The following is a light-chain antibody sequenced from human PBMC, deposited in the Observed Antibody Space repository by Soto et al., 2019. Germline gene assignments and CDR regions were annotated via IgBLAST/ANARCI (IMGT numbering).Light chain of an antibody. CDR2: DNN. Sequence: QSVLTQPPSVSAAPGQKVTISCSGSSSNIGNNYVSWYQQLPGTAPKLLIYDNNQRPSGIPDRFSGSKSGTSATLGITGLQTGDEPDYYCGTWDSSLSAVVFGGGTKLTVL. CDR1: SSNIGNNY. J-gene: IGLJ2*01. V-gene: IGLV1-51*01. CDR3: GTWDSSLSAVV.